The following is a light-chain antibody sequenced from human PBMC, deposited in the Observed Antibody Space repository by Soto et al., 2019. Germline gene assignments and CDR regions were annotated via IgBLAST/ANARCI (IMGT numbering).Light chain of an antibody. Sequence: DIQMTQPPSTLSASVGDRVTITCRAGQGISSYLAWYQQKPGKAPNLLIHTASTLQSGVPSRFSGSGSGTEFTLTISSLQPEDFATYYCQQRNSYPITFGQGTRLEI. V-gene: IGKV1-9*01. CDR3: QQRNSYPIT. J-gene: IGKJ5*01. CDR1: QGISSY. CDR2: TAS.